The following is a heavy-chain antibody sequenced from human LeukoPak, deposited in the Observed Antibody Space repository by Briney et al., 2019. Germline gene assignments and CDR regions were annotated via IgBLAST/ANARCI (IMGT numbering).Heavy chain of an antibody. CDR1: GGSITTNR. V-gene: IGHV4-59*01. D-gene: IGHD3-3*01. J-gene: IGHJ4*02. CDR3: APDWRFFRDEGCLGT. Sequence: SETLSLTCTVSGGSITTNRWSWVRLTPGRGLEWIGYIQHSGGTDYNPSLKSRLTISVDTSKSQFSLRLTSVTAADTAVYYCAPDWRFFRDEGCLGTWGQGTLVTVSS. CDR2: IQHSGGT.